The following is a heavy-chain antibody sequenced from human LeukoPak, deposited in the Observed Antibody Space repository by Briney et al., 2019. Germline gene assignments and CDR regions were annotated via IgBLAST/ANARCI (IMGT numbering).Heavy chain of an antibody. V-gene: IGHV3-11*01. CDR3: ARDGVAARPPLDY. CDR1: VFTFSDSY. J-gene: IGHJ4*02. CDR2: ISSNGSTK. D-gene: IGHD6-6*01. Sequence: GSLRLSCAASVFTFSDSYVSWIRQAPGKGLGWVSYISSNGSTKYYADPVKDRFTIARDNAKNSLYLQINSLRAEDTAVYYCARDGVAARPPLDYWGQGTLVTVS.